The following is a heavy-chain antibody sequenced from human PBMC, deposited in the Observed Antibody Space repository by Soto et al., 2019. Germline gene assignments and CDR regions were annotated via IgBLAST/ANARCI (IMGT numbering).Heavy chain of an antibody. CDR2: INPNSGGT. J-gene: IGHJ4*02. V-gene: IGHV1-2*02. CDR1: GYTFSDYY. Sequence: QVQLVQSGAEVKKPGASVKVSCKASGYTFSDYYIHWVRQAPGQGLEWMGWINPNSGGTNYAQKFQGRVTTTRDTSISTAYMELSSLTSDDTAMYYCARRSSGWSDYWGQGTLVTVSS. CDR3: ARRSSGWSDY. D-gene: IGHD6-19*01.